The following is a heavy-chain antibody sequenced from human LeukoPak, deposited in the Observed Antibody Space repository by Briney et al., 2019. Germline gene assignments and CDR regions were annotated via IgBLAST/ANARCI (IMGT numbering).Heavy chain of an antibody. V-gene: IGHV4-34*01. CDR2: IHHSGST. Sequence: SETLSLTCAVYGGSFSGFYWSWIRQPPGKGLEWIGEIHHSGSTNYNPSLKSRATISVDTSKNQFSLKLSSVTAADTAVYYCARMRERAATGISGGDYWGQGTLVTVSS. CDR1: GGSFSGFY. D-gene: IGHD6-13*01. CDR3: ARMRERAATGISGGDY. J-gene: IGHJ4*02.